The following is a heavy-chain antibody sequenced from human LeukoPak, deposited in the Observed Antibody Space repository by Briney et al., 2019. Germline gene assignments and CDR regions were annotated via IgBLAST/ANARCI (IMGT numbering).Heavy chain of an antibody. CDR2: FDPEDGET. J-gene: IGHJ4*02. Sequence: ASVKVSCKVSGYTLTELPICWVRLAPGKGLEWMGGFDPEDGETIYAQKFQGRVTMTEDTSTNTAYMELSSLRSEDTAVYYCASFMIVVGWGQGTLVTVSS. CDR3: ASFMIVVG. D-gene: IGHD3-22*01. CDR1: GYTLTELP. V-gene: IGHV1-24*01.